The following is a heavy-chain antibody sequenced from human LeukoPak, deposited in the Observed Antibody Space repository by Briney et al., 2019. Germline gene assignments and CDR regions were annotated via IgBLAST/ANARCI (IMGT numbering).Heavy chain of an antibody. CDR2: IYSGGST. D-gene: IGHD3-22*01. Sequence: PGGSLRLSCAASGFAVSSNYMSWVRQAPGKGLEWVSVIYSGGSTYYADSVKGRFTISRDNSKNTLYLQMNSLRAEDTAVYYCAYDSSGYYYGWGQGTLVTVSS. CDR3: AYDSSGYYYG. J-gene: IGHJ4*02. CDR1: GFAVSSNY. V-gene: IGHV3-66*01.